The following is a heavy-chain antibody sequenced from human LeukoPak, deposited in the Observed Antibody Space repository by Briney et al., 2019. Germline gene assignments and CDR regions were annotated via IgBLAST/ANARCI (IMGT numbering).Heavy chain of an antibody. CDR3: ARQDIVSRYFDY. Sequence: SETLSLTCTVSGGSIRSSSYCWGWIRQSPGKGLEWIGSIYYSGSTYYNPSLKSRVTISVDTSKKQFSLKLSSATAADTAVYYCARQDIVSRYFDYWGQGTLVTVSS. V-gene: IGHV4-39*01. CDR1: GGSIRSSSYC. D-gene: IGHD5-12*01. CDR2: IYYSGST. J-gene: IGHJ4*02.